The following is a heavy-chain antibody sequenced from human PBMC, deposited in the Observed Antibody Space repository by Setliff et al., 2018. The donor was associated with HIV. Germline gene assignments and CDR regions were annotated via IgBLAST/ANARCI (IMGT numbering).Heavy chain of an antibody. CDR3: ATDYTYYDSSGAILRRGDAFDI. V-gene: IGHV1-2*06. Sequence: ASVKVSCKASGYTFTGYYMHWVRQAPGQGLEWMGRINPDSGGANNEKKFQGRVTMTTDTSTSTAYMELRSLRSDDTAVYYCATDYTYYDSSGAILRRGDAFDIWGQGTMVTASS. D-gene: IGHD3-22*01. CDR1: GYTFTGYY. CDR2: INPDSGGA. J-gene: IGHJ3*02.